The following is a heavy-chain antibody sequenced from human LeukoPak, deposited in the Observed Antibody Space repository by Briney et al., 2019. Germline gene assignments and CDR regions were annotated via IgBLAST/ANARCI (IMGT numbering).Heavy chain of an antibody. D-gene: IGHD5-12*01. V-gene: IGHV1-8*01. J-gene: IGHJ4*02. CDR3: ARGQGYSGYQDY. Sequence: GASVKVSCKASGYTFTSYDINWVRQATGQGLERMGWMNPNSGNTGYAQKFQGRVTMTRNTSISTAYMELSSLRSEDTAVYYCARGQGYSGYQDYWGRGTLVTVSS. CDR2: MNPNSGNT. CDR1: GYTFTSYD.